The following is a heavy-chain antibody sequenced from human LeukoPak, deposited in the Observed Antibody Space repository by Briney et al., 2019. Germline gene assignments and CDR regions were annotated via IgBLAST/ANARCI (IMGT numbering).Heavy chain of an antibody. V-gene: IGHV4-34*01. J-gene: IGHJ6*03. CDR1: GGSFSGYY. Sequence: SETLSLTCAVYGGSFSGYYWSWIRQPPGKGLEWIGEINHSGSTNYNPSLKSRVTISVDTSKNQFSLKLSSVTAADTAVYYCARALGYCSSTSCYSDHYYYMDVWGKGTTVTVSS. CDR3: ARALGYCSSTSCYSDHYYYMDV. D-gene: IGHD2-2*01. CDR2: INHSGST.